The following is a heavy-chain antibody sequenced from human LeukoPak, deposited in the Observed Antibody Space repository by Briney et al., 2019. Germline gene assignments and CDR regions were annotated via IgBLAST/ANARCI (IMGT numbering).Heavy chain of an antibody. D-gene: IGHD1-26*01. J-gene: IGHJ2*01. V-gene: IGHV3-48*03. CDR2: ISNSASTI. CDR1: GFTFSSFE. Sequence: GGSLRLSCAASGFTFSSFEMNWVRQAPGKGLEWVSYISNSASTIYYADSVKGRFTISRDNAKNSLYLQMNSLRAEDTAVYYCAKNLLGSESFSWYFDLWGRGTLVTVSS. CDR3: AKNLLGSESFSWYFDL.